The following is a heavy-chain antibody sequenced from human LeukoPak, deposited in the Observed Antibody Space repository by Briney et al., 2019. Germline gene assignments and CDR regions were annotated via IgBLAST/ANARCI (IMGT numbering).Heavy chain of an antibody. CDR3: ARVDYDSSGYYGDAFNI. CDR2: IYYSGST. J-gene: IGHJ3*02. V-gene: IGHV4-59*01. Sequence: SETLSLTCTVSGGSISSYYWSWIRQPPGKGLEWIGYIYYSGSTNYNPSLKSRVTISVDTSKNQFSLKLSSVTAADTAVYYCARVDYDSSGYYGDAFNIWGQGTMVTVSS. D-gene: IGHD3-22*01. CDR1: GGSISSYY.